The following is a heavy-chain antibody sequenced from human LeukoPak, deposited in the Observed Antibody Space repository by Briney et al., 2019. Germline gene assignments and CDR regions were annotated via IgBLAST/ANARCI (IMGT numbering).Heavy chain of an antibody. CDR3: ASSSRGDY. CDR1: GYTFTSYD. V-gene: IGHV1-8*01. D-gene: IGHD6-6*01. J-gene: IGHJ4*02. Sequence: GASVKVSCKASGYTFTSYDINWVRQAPGQGLEWMGWMNPNSGKTNYAQKFQGRVTMTTNTSTSTAYMELSSLRSEDTAVYYCASSSRGDYWGQGTLVTVSS. CDR2: MNPNSGKT.